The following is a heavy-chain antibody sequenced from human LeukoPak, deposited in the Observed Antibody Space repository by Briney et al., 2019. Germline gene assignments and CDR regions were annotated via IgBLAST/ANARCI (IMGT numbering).Heavy chain of an antibody. CDR3: ARALECPLLLWFGELLCAFDI. V-gene: IGHV4-39*01. CDR1: GDSISTSNSY. Sequence: PSETLSLTCTVSGDSISTSNSYWGWIRQPPGKGLEWIGSIYYSGSTYYNPSLKSRVTISVDTSKNQFSLKLSSVTAADTAVYYCARALECPLLLWFGELLCAFDIWGQGTMVTVSS. CDR2: IYYSGST. D-gene: IGHD3-10*01. J-gene: IGHJ3*02.